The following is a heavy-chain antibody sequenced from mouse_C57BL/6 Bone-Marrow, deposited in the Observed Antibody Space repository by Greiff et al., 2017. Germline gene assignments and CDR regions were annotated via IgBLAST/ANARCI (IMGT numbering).Heavy chain of an antibody. J-gene: IGHJ2*01. CDR1: GYTFTSYW. D-gene: IGHD1-1*01. V-gene: IGHV1-5*01. Sequence: EVKLLESGTVLARPGASVTMSCKTSGYTFTSYWMHWVKQRPGQGLEWIGAIYPGNSDTSYNQQFKGKAKLTAATSASPAYMELSRLTDEDSAVYYCTRELRRGYYFDYWGQGTTLTVSS. CDR3: TRELRRGYYFDY. CDR2: IYPGNSDT.